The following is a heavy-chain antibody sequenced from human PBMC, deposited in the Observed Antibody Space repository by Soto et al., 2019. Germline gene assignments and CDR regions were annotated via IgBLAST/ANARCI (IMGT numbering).Heavy chain of an antibody. CDR2: FRTSGDGGTT. J-gene: IGHJ4*02. CDR1: GFSFSTYS. D-gene: IGHD3-10*01. V-gene: IGHV3-23*01. CDR3: AKKVNSGPGSQYFDY. Sequence: PGGSLRLSCEASGFSFSTYSMHWVRQAPGKGLEWVSGFRTSGDGGTTYYADSVKGRFTISRDNSKNMLFLQMNSLRAEDTAIYYCAKKVNSGPGSQYFDYWGQGTLVTVSS.